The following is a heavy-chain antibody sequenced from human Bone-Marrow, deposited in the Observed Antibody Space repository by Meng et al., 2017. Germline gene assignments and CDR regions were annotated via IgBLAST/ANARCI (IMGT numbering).Heavy chain of an antibody. CDR1: GGSFSGYY. J-gene: IGHJ4*02. CDR3: ARGFSGIMSYVWGSYRGSTVFDY. Sequence: SETLSLTCAVYGGSFSGYYWSWIRQPPGKGLEWIGEINHSGSTNYNPSLKSRVTISVDTSKNQFSLKLSSVTAADTAVYYCARGFSGIMSYVWGSYRGSTVFDYWGKGTLVTVSS. D-gene: IGHD3-16*02. V-gene: IGHV4-34*01. CDR2: INHSGST.